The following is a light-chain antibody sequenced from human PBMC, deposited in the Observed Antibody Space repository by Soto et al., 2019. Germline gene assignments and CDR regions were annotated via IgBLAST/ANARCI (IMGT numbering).Light chain of an antibody. J-gene: IGLJ2*01. Sequence: QSALTQPPSASGSPGQSVTISCTGTSSDIGGYNYVSWYQQHPGKAPKLMIYDVSKRPSGVPDRFSGSKSVNTASLTVSGLQAEDEADYYCRSYAGSNNVVFGGGTKLTVL. CDR1: SSDIGGYNY. CDR2: DVS. CDR3: RSYAGSNNVV. V-gene: IGLV2-8*01.